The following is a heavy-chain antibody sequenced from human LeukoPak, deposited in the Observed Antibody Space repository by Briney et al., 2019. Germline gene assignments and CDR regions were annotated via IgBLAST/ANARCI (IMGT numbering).Heavy chain of an antibody. CDR2: ISAYNGNT. J-gene: IGHJ4*02. D-gene: IGHD3-3*01. CDR3: ARDLTYDFWSGYYAQALDY. Sequence: GASVKVSCKASGYTFTGYYMHWVRQAPGQGLEWMGWISAYNGNTNYAQKLQGRVTMTTDTSTSTAYMELRSLRSDDTAVYYCARDLTYDFWSGYYAQALDYWGQGTLVTVSS. V-gene: IGHV1-18*04. CDR1: GYTFTGYY.